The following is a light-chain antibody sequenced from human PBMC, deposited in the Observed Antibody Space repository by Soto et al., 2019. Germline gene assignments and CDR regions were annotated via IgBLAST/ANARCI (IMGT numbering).Light chain of an antibody. CDR3: HQYESSLWT. CDR2: GAS. V-gene: IGKV3-20*01. J-gene: IGKJ1*01. CDR1: QSVSGSY. Sequence: VLTQSPGTLSLSPGERATLSCRASQSVSGSYLVWYQQKPGQAPRLLIYGASTRTTGIPDRFSGSGSGTDFTLTISRLEPEDLAVYYCHQYESSLWTFGQGTKVEIQ.